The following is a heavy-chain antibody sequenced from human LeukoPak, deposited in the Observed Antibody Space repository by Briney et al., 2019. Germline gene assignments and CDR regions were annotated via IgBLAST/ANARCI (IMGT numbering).Heavy chain of an antibody. D-gene: IGHD1-26*01. J-gene: IGHJ4*02. CDR2: IGTAGDT. CDR3: ARQMTPHGNFDY. CDR1: GFTLSNFA. V-gene: IGHV3-13*01. Sequence: GGSLRLSCAASGFTLSNFAMHWVRQATGKGLEWVSAIGTAGDTFYPGSVKGRFTISRENAKNSLYLQTNNLRAEDTAVYYCARQMTPHGNFDYWGQGTLVTVSS.